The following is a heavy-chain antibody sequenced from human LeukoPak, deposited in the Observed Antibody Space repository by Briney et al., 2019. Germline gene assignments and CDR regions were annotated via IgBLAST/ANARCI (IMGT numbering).Heavy chain of an antibody. CDR2: IYYSGST. CDR1: GGSISSGGYY. Sequence: SQTLSLTCNVSGGSISSGGYYWSWIRQHPGKGLEWIGYIYYSGSTYYNPSLKSRVTISVDTSKNQFSLKLSSVTAADTAVYYCASGGGSSGPGIYFDYWGQGTLVTVSS. CDR3: ASGGGSSGPGIYFDY. D-gene: IGHD3-22*01. J-gene: IGHJ4*02. V-gene: IGHV4-31*03.